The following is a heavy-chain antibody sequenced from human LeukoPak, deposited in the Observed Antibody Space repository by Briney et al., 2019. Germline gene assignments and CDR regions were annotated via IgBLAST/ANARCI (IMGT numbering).Heavy chain of an antibody. CDR3: ARAAGEMATIRY. D-gene: IGHD5-24*01. J-gene: IGHJ4*02. CDR2: ISSSSSYI. CDR1: GFTFSSYR. V-gene: IGHV3-21*01. Sequence: GGSLRLSCAASGFTFSSYRMNWVRQAPGKGLEWVLSISSSSSYIYYADSVKGRFTISRDNAKNSLYLQMNSLRAEDTAVYYCARAAGEMATIRYWGQGTLVTVSS.